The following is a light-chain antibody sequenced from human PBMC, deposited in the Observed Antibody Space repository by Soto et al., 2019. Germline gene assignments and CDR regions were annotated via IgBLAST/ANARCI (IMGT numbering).Light chain of an antibody. CDR2: DDS. CDR1: QGISSA. CDR3: QQFNTSPRT. J-gene: IGKJ4*01. Sequence: IQLTQSPSSLSASVGDRVTITCRASQGISSALAWYQQKTGEAPKLLIYDDSTLERGVPSRFSGSGSGTEFTLTISSLQPEDFATYYCQQFNTSPRTFGGGTKVEIK. V-gene: IGKV1-13*02.